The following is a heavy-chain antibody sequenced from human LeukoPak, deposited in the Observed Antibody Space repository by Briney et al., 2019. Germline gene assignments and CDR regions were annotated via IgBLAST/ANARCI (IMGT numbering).Heavy chain of an antibody. CDR2: ITSGVGIT. J-gene: IGHJ4*02. CDR3: AKAHSGNFFDY. Sequence: PGGSLRLSCAASGFTFSNYGMNWVRQAPGKGLEWVSIITSGVGITYYADSVKGRFTISRDNSKNTLYLQMNSLRAEDTAVYYCAKAHSGNFFDYWGQGSLVTVSS. V-gene: IGHV3-23*01. D-gene: IGHD1-26*01. CDR1: GFTFSNYG.